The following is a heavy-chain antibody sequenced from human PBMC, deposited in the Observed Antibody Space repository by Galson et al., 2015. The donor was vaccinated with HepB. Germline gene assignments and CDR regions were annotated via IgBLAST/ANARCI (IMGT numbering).Heavy chain of an antibody. D-gene: IGHD2-2*01. V-gene: IGHV5-10-1*01. CDR1: GSTFTTYW. CDR3: ARQCGRTTCYPGALDAFDI. Sequence: QSGAEVKKPGESLRISCEGSGSTFTTYWITWVRQMPGKGLEWMGRIDPTDSYTNYSPSFQGHVTMSVDKAINTAYLQWSSLKASDTAIYYCARQCGRTTCYPGALDAFDIWGQGTMVTVSS. CDR2: IDPTDSYT. J-gene: IGHJ3*02.